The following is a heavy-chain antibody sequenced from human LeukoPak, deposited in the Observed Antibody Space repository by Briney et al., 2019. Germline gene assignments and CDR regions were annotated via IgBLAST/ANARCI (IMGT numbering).Heavy chain of an antibody. V-gene: IGHV4-34*01. CDR2: INHSGNI. CDR3: ARGEPAFSSGWYTYFIDY. Sequence: KPSETLSLTCAVYGGSFSVYYWSWIRQPPGKGLEWIGEINHSGNINYNPSLKSRVTISIDTSKNQFSLKLSSVTAADTAVYYCARGEPAFSSGWYTYFIDYWGQGTLVTVSS. CDR1: GGSFSVYY. D-gene: IGHD6-19*01. J-gene: IGHJ4*02.